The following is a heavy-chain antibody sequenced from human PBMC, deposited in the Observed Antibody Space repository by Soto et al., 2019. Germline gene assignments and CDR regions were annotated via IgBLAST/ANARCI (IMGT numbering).Heavy chain of an antibody. D-gene: IGHD5-12*01. V-gene: IGHV4-31*03. CDR2: IYHTGST. CDR3: ARTADGYNYLNY. Sequence: SETLSLTCTVSGGSISSGGYYWSWIRQEPGKGLEWIGYIYHTGSTYYNPSLESRVIISVDTSKNQFSLSLSSVTAADTAMYYCARTADGYNYLNYWGQGTLVTVSS. CDR1: GGSISSGGYY. J-gene: IGHJ4*02.